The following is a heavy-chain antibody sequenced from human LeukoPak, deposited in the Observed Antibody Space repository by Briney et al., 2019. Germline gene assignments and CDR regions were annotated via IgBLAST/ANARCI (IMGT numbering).Heavy chain of an antibody. CDR2: ISSSSSTI. V-gene: IGHV3-48*04. CDR3: AKALAAAGTHFQH. D-gene: IGHD6-13*01. Sequence: PGGSLRLSCAASGFTFSSYSMNWVRQAPGKGLEWVSYISSSSSTIYYADSVKGRFTISRDNAKNSLYLQMNSLRAEGTALYYCAKALAAAGTHFQHWGQGTLVTVSS. J-gene: IGHJ1*01. CDR1: GFTFSSYS.